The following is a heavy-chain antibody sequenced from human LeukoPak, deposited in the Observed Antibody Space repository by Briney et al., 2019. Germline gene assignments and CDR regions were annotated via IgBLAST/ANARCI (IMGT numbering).Heavy chain of an antibody. J-gene: IGHJ4*02. CDR3: ARKDYGGAIDY. V-gene: IGHV3-21*01. CDR2: ISGSSSYI. D-gene: IGHD4-23*01. CDR1: GFTFSTYN. Sequence: GGSLRLSCAASGFTFSTYNMNWVRQAPGKGLEWVSSISGSSSYIYYADSVKGRFTISRDNAKNSLYLQMNSLRAEDTAVYYCARKDYGGAIDYWGQGTLVTVSS.